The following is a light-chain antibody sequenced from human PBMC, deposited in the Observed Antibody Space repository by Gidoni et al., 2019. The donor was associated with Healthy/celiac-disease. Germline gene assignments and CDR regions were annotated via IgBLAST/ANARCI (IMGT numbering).Light chain of an antibody. J-gene: IGLJ1*01. CDR3: QSYDSSLSGV. Sequence: SVLTQPPSVSGAPGQRVTISCTGSSPTIGAGYDVYWYQQLPGTAPKLLIYGNSNRPSGVPDRFSGSKSGTSASLAITGLQAEDEADYYCQSYDSSLSGVFGTGTKVTVL. CDR1: SPTIGAGYD. CDR2: GNS. V-gene: IGLV1-40*01.